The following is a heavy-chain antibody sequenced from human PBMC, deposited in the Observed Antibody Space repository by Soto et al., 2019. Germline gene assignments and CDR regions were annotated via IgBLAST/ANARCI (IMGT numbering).Heavy chain of an antibody. J-gene: IGHJ4*02. CDR3: ARLVLNRYCSGGSCYFDY. Sequence: SLKISCKGSGYSFTSYWIGWVRQMPGKGLEWMGIIYPGDSDTRYSPSFQGQVTISADKSISTAYLQWSSLKASDTAMYYCARLVLNRYCSGGSCYFDYWGQGTLVTV. CDR1: GYSFTSYW. D-gene: IGHD2-15*01. CDR2: IYPGDSDT. V-gene: IGHV5-51*01.